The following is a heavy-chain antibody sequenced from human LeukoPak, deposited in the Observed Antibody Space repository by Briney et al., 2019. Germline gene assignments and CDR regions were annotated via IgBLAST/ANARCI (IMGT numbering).Heavy chain of an antibody. D-gene: IGHD3-3*01. J-gene: IGHJ4*02. V-gene: IGHV1-69*05. CDR2: IIPIFGTA. Sequence: SVKVSCKASGYTFTSYGISWVRQAPGQGLEWMGGIIPIFGTANYAQKFQGRVTITTDESTSTAYMELSSLRSEDTAVYYCARERPGVDYDFWSGFDYWGQGTLVTVSS. CDR3: ARERPGVDYDFWSGFDY. CDR1: GYTFTSYG.